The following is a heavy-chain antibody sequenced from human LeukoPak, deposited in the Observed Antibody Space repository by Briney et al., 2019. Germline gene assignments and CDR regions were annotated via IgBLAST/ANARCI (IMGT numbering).Heavy chain of an antibody. J-gene: IGHJ4*02. CDR1: GFTFSSYG. V-gene: IGHV3-30*18. Sequence: PGGSLRLSCAASGFTFSSYGMHWVRQAPGKGLEWVAVISHDGSNKYYADSVKGRFTISRDNSKNTLYLQMNSLRAEDTAVYYCAKAPRPWVGGATGSRYYFDYWGQGTLVTVSS. CDR2: ISHDGSNK. CDR3: AKAPRPWVGGATGSRYYFDY. D-gene: IGHD1-26*01.